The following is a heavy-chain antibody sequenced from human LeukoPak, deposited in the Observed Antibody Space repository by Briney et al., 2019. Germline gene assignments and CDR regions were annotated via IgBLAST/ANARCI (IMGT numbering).Heavy chain of an antibody. CDR1: GFTFSSYE. CDR2: IYSGGST. CDR3: ASYSGSWGHYYYGMDV. Sequence: GGSLRLSCAASGFTFSSYEMNWVRQAPGKGLEWVSVIYSGGSTYYADSVKGRFTISRDNSKNTLYLQMNSLRAEDTAVYYCASYSGSWGHYYYGMDVWGQGTTVTVS. V-gene: IGHV3-53*01. D-gene: IGHD6-13*01. J-gene: IGHJ6*02.